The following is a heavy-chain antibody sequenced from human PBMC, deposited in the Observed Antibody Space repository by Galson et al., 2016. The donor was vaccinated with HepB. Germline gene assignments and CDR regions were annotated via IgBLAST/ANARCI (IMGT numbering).Heavy chain of an antibody. J-gene: IGHJ4*02. CDR3: WGDDY. Sequence: LRLSCAASGFSVSNDWMHWVRQAPGQGLEWVGLLKRKSDGGTANYAAPLKGRFTISRDDSKNTLYLQMNSLMTEDTGVYYCWGDDYWGQGTLVTVSS. CDR2: LKRKSDGGTA. V-gene: IGHV3-15*01. D-gene: IGHD2-21*02. CDR1: GFSVSNDW.